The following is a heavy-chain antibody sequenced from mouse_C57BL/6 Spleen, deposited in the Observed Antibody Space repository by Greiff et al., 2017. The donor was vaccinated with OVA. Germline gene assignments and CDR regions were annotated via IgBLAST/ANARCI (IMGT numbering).Heavy chain of an antibody. CDR3: AREEGFAY. CDR2: ISSGSSTI. Sequence: EVQVVESGGGLVKPGGSLKLSCAASGFTFSDYGMHWVRQAPEKGLEWVAYISSGSSTIYYADTVKGRFTISRDNAKNTLFLQMTSLRSEDTAMYYCAREEGFAYWGQGTLVTVSA. CDR1: GFTFSDYG. V-gene: IGHV5-17*01. J-gene: IGHJ3*01.